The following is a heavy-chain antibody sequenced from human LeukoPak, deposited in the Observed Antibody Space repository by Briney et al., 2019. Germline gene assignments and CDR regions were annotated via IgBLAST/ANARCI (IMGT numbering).Heavy chain of an antibody. CDR2: IYYSGST. D-gene: IGHD3-22*01. V-gene: IGHV4-39*07. CDR1: GGSISSSSYY. Sequence: SETLSLTCTVSGGSISSSSYYWGWIRQPPGKGLEWIGSIYYSGSTYYNPSLKSRVTISVDTSKNQFSLKLSSVTAADTAVYYCASIDSNYYDSSGRNAFDIWGQGTMVTVSS. CDR3: ASIDSNYYDSSGRNAFDI. J-gene: IGHJ3*02.